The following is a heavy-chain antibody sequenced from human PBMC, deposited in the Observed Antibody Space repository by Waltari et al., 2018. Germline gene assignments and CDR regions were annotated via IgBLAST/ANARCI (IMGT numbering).Heavy chain of an antibody. CDR1: GFTFRSSE. Sequence: EVQLVESGGGLVQPGGSLTLWCTDPGFTFRSSEMNWVRQAPGKGLEWISYISDSGSAIYYADSVKGRFTISRDNAKKSLYLQMNSLRDDDTGVYYCAKIAVTGSHYWYFDLWGRGTLVTVSS. D-gene: IGHD1-26*01. J-gene: IGHJ2*01. CDR2: ISDSGSAI. CDR3: AKIAVTGSHYWYFDL. V-gene: IGHV3-48*03.